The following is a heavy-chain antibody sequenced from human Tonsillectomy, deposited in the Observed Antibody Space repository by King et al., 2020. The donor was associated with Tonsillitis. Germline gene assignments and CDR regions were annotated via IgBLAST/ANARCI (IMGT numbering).Heavy chain of an antibody. J-gene: IGHJ3*02. Sequence: VQLVESGGGVVQPGTSLRLSCEVSAFTFRTYVLDWVRQAPGKGLEWVAVIFNDVKNKVYAEYVKGRFTMPKDNPKNTLVMQLNSLGPEDTAVYYCAVRRDCSDSNCYNAFYIWGQGTMVTVSS. CDR2: IFNDVKNK. CDR1: AFTFRTYV. CDR3: AVRRDCSDSNCYNAFYI. D-gene: IGHD2-2*02. V-gene: IGHV3-30*04.